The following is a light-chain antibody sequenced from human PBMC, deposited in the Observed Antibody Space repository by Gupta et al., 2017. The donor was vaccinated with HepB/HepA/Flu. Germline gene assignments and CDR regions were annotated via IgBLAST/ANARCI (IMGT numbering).Light chain of an antibody. CDR1: SSHLGDNN. CDR3: ASGDDSREGVL. V-gene: IGLV1-44*01. J-gene: IGLJ2*01. CDR2: KND. Sequence: QTVLTQPPSVSWTPGQRVTISFSGSSSHLGDNNLNWYQQVPGTAPHHLILKNDGRRSGVPERFSGSKYGTSASMTITGLQPEDESYFYCASGDDSREGVLFGGGTRVTVL.